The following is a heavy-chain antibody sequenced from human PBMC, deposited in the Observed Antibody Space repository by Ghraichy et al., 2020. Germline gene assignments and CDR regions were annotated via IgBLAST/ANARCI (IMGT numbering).Heavy chain of an antibody. V-gene: IGHV6-1*01. J-gene: IGHJ3*02. CDR1: GDSVSSNSAA. CDR2: TYYRSKWYN. Sequence: SQTLSLTCAISGDSVSSNSAAWNWIRQSPSRGLEWLGRTYYRSKWYNDYAVSVKSRITINPDTSKNQFSLQLNSVTPEDTAVYYCARDWLNSMAVMDTAMALDAFDIWGQGTMVTVSS. D-gene: IGHD5-18*01. CDR3: ARDWLNSMAVMDTAMALDAFDI.